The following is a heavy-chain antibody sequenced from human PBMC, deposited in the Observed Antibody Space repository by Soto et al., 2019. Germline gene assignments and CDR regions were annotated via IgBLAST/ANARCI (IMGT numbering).Heavy chain of an antibody. CDR2: ISYDGSNK. Sequence: GGSLRLSCAASGFTFSSYGMHWVRQAPGKGLEWVAVISYDGSNKYYADSVKGRFTISRDNSKNTLYLQMNSLRAEDTAVYYCARDLIAARPEYYYYYYGMDVWGQGTTVTVSS. V-gene: IGHV3-30*19. CDR3: ARDLIAARPEYYYYYYGMDV. CDR1: GFTFSSYG. D-gene: IGHD6-6*01. J-gene: IGHJ6*02.